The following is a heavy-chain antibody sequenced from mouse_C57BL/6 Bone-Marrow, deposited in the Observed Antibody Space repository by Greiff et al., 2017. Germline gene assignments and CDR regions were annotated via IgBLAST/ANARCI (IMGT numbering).Heavy chain of an antibody. J-gene: IGHJ4*01. CDR1: GYTFTDYY. D-gene: IGHD2-5*01. Sequence: QVQLQQSGAELVKPGASVKISCKASGYTFTDYYIHWVKQRPGQGLEWIGKIGPGRGSTYYNEKFKGKATLTANKSSSTANMLHSNLTSENSAVYFCASDYSNYLYAMDYWGQGTSVTVSS. CDR3: ASDYSNYLYAMDY. CDR2: IGPGRGST. V-gene: IGHV1-77*01.